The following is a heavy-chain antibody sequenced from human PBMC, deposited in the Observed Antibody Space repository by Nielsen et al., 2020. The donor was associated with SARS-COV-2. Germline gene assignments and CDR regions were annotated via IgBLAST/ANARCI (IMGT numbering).Heavy chain of an antibody. V-gene: IGHV3-11*03. Sequence: GESLKISCTASGFTFSDSFLSWIRQAPGKGLEWVSYISGSRSYTNYADSLKGRFTISRDNAKNSLYLQMDSLRADDTAFYYCARSGHCNGGICYFTEYFQDWGQGTLVTVSS. CDR2: ISGSRSYT. CDR1: GFTFSDSF. J-gene: IGHJ1*01. D-gene: IGHD2-15*01. CDR3: ARSGHCNGGICYFTEYFQD.